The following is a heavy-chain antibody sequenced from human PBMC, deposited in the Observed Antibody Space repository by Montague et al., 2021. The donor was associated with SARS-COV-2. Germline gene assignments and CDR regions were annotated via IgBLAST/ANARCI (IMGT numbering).Heavy chain of an antibody. CDR1: GGSFSGYY. CDR2: INHSGNT. Sequence: SETLSLTCAVYGGSFSGYYWSWIRQPPGKGLEWIGEINHSGNTNYNPSLKSRVTMSVDTSKDQLSLKLSSVTAAATAVYYCARDRPRSYYYDSGTFTWGGYGMDVWGQGTPVAVSS. V-gene: IGHV4-34*01. CDR3: ARDRPRSYYYDSGTFTWGGYGMDV. D-gene: IGHD3-10*01. J-gene: IGHJ6*02.